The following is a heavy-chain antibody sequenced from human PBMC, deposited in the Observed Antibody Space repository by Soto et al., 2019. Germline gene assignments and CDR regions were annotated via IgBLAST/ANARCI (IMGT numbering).Heavy chain of an antibody. D-gene: IGHD6-19*01. CDR1: GFTFSSYA. CDR3: ANQWYSRGWGTFDY. J-gene: IGHJ4*02. V-gene: IGHV3-23*01. CDR2: ISGSGGST. Sequence: GGSLRLSCAASGFTFSSYAMSWVRQAPGKGLEWVSAISGSGGSTYYADSVKGRFTISRDNSKNTLYLQMNSLRAEDTAVYYCANQWYSRGWGTFDYWGQGTLVTVSS.